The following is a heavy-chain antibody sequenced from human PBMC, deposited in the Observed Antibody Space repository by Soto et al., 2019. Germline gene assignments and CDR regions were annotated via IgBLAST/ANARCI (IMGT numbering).Heavy chain of an antibody. D-gene: IGHD6-19*01. Sequence: GGSLRLSCAASGFTFSSYGMHWVRQAPGKGLEWVAVIWYDGSNKYYAESVKGRFTISRDNSKNTLYLQMNSLRAEDTAVYYCARDLAVTPDAFDIWGQGTMVTVSS. CDR2: IWYDGSNK. J-gene: IGHJ3*02. CDR3: ARDLAVTPDAFDI. V-gene: IGHV3-33*01. CDR1: GFTFSSYG.